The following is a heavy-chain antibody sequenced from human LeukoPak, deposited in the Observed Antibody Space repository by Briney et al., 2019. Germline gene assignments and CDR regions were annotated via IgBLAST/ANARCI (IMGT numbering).Heavy chain of an antibody. CDR1: GFTFNRCW. J-gene: IGHJ1*01. D-gene: IGHD2-21*02. V-gene: IGHV3-7*01. CDR3: TSWGDTTAEYFQR. CDR2: INPDGRDT. Sequence: GGSLRLSCVVSGFTFNRCWMNWVRQAPGKGLEWVAHINPDGRDTYYVDSVKGRFTISRGNAQNSMYLQMNSLRVEDTAVYYCTSWGDTTAEYFQRWGQGTLVTVSS.